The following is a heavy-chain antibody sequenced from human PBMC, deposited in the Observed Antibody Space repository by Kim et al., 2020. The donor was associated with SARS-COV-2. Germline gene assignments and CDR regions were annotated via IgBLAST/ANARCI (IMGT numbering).Heavy chain of an antibody. CDR3: ARNGFDCPDFVPNWVDP. CDR2: IDPSYSYT. D-gene: IGHD3-3*01. Sequence: GESLKISCKGSGYSFTSYWNSWVRQMPGKGLEWMGRIDPSYSYTNYSPSFQGHVTISADKSISTAYLQWSSLKAPDTAMYYCARNGFDCPDFVPNWVDPWGQGTLVTVSS. V-gene: IGHV5-10-1*01. CDR1: GYSFTSYW. J-gene: IGHJ5*02.